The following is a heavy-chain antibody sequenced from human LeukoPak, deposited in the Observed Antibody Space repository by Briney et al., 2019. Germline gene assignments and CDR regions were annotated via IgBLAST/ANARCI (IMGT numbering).Heavy chain of an antibody. CDR2: IYYSGNT. Sequence: PSETLSLTRTVSGGSISSTNYFWGWIRQPPGKGLEWIANIYYSGNTYYNPSLKSRVTMSVDTSKNQFSLRLSSVSAADTALYFCASAGYDTGWYGDRFDYWGQGIQVTVSS. CDR3: ASAGYDTGWYGDRFDY. CDR1: GGSISSTNYF. D-gene: IGHD6-19*01. J-gene: IGHJ4*02. V-gene: IGHV4-39*01.